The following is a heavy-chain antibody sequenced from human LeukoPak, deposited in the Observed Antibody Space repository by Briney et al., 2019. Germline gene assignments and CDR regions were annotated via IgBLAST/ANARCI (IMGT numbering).Heavy chain of an antibody. Sequence: GGSLKLSCAASGFTFSGSAMHWVRQASGKGLEWFGGIRSKANSYATAYAASVKGRFTISRDDSKNTADLQMNSLKTEDTAVYYCTSAGISYTNWFDPWGQGTLVTVSS. J-gene: IGHJ5*02. CDR3: TSAGISYTNWFDP. V-gene: IGHV3-73*01. CDR1: GFTFSGSA. D-gene: IGHD6-13*01. CDR2: IRSKANSYAT.